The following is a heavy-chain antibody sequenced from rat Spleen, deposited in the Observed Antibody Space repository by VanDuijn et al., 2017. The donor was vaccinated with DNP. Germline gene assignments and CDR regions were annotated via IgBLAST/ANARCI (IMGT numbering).Heavy chain of an antibody. CDR2: IRYDGGST. Sequence: EVQLVESGGDLVQPGRSLKLFCAASGFTFSDYYMAWVRQAPTKGLEWVAYIRYDGGSTKYGDSVKGRFTSSRDNAKNTLYLQMNSLRSEDLATYYCVRWNSGHFDYWGQGVMVPVSS. D-gene: IGHD4-3*01. CDR1: GFTFSDYY. J-gene: IGHJ2*01. V-gene: IGHV5-22*01. CDR3: VRWNSGHFDY.